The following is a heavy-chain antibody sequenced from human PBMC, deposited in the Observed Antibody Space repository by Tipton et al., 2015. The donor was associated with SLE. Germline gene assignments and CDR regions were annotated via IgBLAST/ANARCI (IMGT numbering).Heavy chain of an antibody. J-gene: IGHJ4*02. CDR2: VTQSGAT. D-gene: IGHD6-19*01. CDR1: GGSFNDYY. CDR3: ARLDSGWLYFDY. Sequence: TLSLTCAVYGGSFNDYYWSWIRQPPGKGLEWIGEVTQSGATNYNPSLKSRVTISVDTSKNQFSLKLSSVTAADTAVYYCARLDSGWLYFDYWGQGTLVTVSS. V-gene: IGHV4-34*01.